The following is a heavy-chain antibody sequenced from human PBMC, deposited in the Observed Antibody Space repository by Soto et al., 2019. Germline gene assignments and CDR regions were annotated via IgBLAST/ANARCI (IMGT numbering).Heavy chain of an antibody. CDR3: TTGWSSTDY. D-gene: IGHD6-13*01. V-gene: IGHV3-15*01. CDR1: GIIFTDAW. Sequence: EVQLVESGGGLVKPGGSLRLSCAASGIIFTDAWMNWVRQAPGKGLEWVGRIKSKSAGGTTEYAAPVKGRFIISRDDSKNMLYLQMNSLKIDDTAVYYCTTGWSSTDYWGQGTLVTVSS. CDR2: IKSKSAGGTT. J-gene: IGHJ4*02.